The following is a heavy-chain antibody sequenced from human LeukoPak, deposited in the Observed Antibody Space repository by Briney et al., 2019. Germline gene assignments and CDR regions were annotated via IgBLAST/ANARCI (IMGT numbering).Heavy chain of an antibody. CDR2: IKQDGSEK. CDR1: GFTFSSYW. D-gene: IGHD2-21*02. CDR3: ARDSDYGDVTAISHFDY. Sequence: QPGGSLRLSCAAPGFTFSSYWMSWVRQAPGKGLEWVANIKQDGSEKYYVDSVKGRFTISRDSAKNSLYLQMNSLRAEDTAVYYCARDSDYGDVTAISHFDYWGQGTLVTVSS. J-gene: IGHJ4*02. V-gene: IGHV3-7*01.